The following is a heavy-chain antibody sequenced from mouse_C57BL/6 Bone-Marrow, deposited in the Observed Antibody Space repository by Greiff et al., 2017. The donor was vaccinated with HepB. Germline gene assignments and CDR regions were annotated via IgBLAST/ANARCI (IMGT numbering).Heavy chain of an antibody. J-gene: IGHJ1*03. CDR3: ARRYFDV. Sequence: DVKLVESGPELVKPGASVKISCKASGYSFTGYYMNWVKQSPEKSLEWIGEINPSTGGTTYNQKFKAKATLTVDKSSSTAYMQLKSLTSEDSAVYYCARRYFDVWGTGTTVTVSS. V-gene: IGHV1-42*01. CDR2: INPSTGGT. CDR1: GYSFTGYY.